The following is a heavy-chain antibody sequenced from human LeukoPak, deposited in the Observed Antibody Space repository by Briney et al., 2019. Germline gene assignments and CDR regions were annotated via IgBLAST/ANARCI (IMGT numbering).Heavy chain of an antibody. CDR1: GFNFRAYW. Sequence: GGSLRLSCTTSGFNFRAYWMAWVRQAPGKGLEWVSSISGSGDGTYYADSVRGRFTISRDNSKNTLYLQMNSLRAEDTAVYYCANKPAGFDPWGQGTLVTVSS. CDR3: ANKPAGFDP. D-gene: IGHD1-14*01. CDR2: ISGSGDGT. V-gene: IGHV3-23*01. J-gene: IGHJ5*02.